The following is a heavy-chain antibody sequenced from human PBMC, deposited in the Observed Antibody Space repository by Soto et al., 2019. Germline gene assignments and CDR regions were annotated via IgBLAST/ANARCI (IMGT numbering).Heavy chain of an antibody. Sequence: SGGSLRLSCAASGFTFSSYAMSWVRQAPGKGLEWVSAISGSGGSTYYADSVKGRFTISRDNSKNTLYLQMNSLRAEDTAVYYCAKARMPETDFWSGYSQDFDYWGQGTLVTVSS. D-gene: IGHD3-3*01. CDR2: ISGSGGST. CDR3: AKARMPETDFWSGYSQDFDY. V-gene: IGHV3-23*01. J-gene: IGHJ4*02. CDR1: GFTFSSYA.